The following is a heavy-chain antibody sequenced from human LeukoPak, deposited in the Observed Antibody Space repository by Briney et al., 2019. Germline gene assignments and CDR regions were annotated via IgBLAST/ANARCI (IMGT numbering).Heavy chain of an antibody. CDR2: ISYDGSNK. CDR3: AKGRIVVVPAAFDY. CDR1: GFTFNSYG. V-gene: IGHV3-30*18. D-gene: IGHD2-2*01. Sequence: SGRSLRLSCAASGFTFNSYGMHWVRQAPGKGLEWVAVISYDGSNKYYADSVKGRFTISRDNSKNTLYLQMNSLRAEDTAVYYCAKGRIVVVPAAFDYWGQGTLVTVSS. J-gene: IGHJ4*02.